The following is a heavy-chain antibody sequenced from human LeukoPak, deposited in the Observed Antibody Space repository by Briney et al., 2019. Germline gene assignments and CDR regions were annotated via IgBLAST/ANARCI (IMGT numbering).Heavy chain of an antibody. V-gene: IGHV4-34*01. Sequence: SETLSLTCAVYGGSFSGYYWSWIRQPPGKGLEWIGEINHSGSTNYNPSLKSRVTISVDTSKNQFSLKLSSVTAADTAVYYCARGRRTVAGLRCWGQGTLVTVSS. CDR3: ARGRRTVAGLRC. CDR1: GGSFSGYY. D-gene: IGHD6-19*01. J-gene: IGHJ4*02. CDR2: INHSGST.